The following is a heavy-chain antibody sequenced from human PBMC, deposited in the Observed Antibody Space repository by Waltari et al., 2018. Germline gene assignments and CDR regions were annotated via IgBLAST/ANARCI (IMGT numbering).Heavy chain of an antibody. CDR3: ARRGWEILRGFDY. J-gene: IGHJ4*02. D-gene: IGHD1-26*01. CDR2: ISDDGNYI. V-gene: IGHV3-30*03. CDR1: GFTFSSYG. Sequence: QVQLVESGGGVVQPGRSLRLSCAASGFTFSSYGMHWVRQAPGKWREWVAVISDDGNYIYYADSVKGRFTISRENSKNTVFLQMNSLKSEDTAVYYCARRGWEILRGFDYWGQGTLVTVSS.